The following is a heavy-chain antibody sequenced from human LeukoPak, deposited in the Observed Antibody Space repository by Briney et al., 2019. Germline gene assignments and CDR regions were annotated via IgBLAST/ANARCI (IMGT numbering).Heavy chain of an antibody. D-gene: IGHD3-10*02. J-gene: IGHJ6*02. Sequence: PSETLSLTCTVSGGSISSYYWSWIRQPPGKGLEWIGYIYYSGSTNYNPSLKSRVTISVDTSKNQFSLKLSSVTAADTAVYYCARQITAQLVRGVNPAMDVWGQGTTVTVSS. CDR2: IYYSGST. CDR1: GGSISSYY. V-gene: IGHV4-59*01. CDR3: ARQITAQLVRGVNPAMDV.